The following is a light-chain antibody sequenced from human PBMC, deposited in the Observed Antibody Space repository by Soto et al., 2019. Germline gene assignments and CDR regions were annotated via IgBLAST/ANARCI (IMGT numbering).Light chain of an antibody. V-gene: IGLV2-14*01. CDR2: EDS. CDR3: SSYTSSSTRV. J-gene: IGLJ1*01. Sequence: QSALTQPASVSGSPGQSITISCTGTSSDVGGYNHVSWYQQHPGKAPKLMIYEDSDRPSGVSNRFSGSKSGNTASLTISGLQAEDEADYYCSSYTSSSTRVFGTGTKLTVL. CDR1: SSDVGGYNH.